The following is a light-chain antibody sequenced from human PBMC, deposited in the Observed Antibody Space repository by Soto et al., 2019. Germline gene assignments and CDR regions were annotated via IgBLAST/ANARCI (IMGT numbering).Light chain of an antibody. CDR3: ASHAGSGTLV. J-gene: IGLJ3*02. V-gene: IGLV2-23*01. CDR2: DAT. CDR1: SSDVGKYKF. Sequence: QSALTQPASVSGSPGQSISISCTGTSSDVGKYKFVSWYQLHPGVAPKLMIYDATQRPSGVSSRFSGSKSGITASLTISGLQTEDEAHYYCASHAGSGTLVFGGGTKLTVL.